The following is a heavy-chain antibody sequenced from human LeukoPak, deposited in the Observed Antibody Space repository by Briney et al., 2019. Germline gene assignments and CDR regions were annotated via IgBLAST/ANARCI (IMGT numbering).Heavy chain of an antibody. D-gene: IGHD3-22*01. Sequence: ASVKVSCKASGYTFTGYYMHWVRQAPGQGLEWMGRINPNSGGTNYAQKFQGRVTMTRDTSISTAYMELSRLRSDDTAVYYCASPRYYASSGYLNDAFDIWGQGTMVTVSS. V-gene: IGHV1-2*06. CDR2: INPNSGGT. CDR3: ASPRYYASSGYLNDAFDI. CDR1: GYTFTGYY. J-gene: IGHJ3*02.